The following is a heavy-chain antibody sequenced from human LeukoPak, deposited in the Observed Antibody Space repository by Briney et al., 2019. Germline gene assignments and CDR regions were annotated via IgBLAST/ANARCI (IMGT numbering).Heavy chain of an antibody. J-gene: IGHJ4*02. CDR2: IIPIFGTA. CDR3: ARAAYYGSGSYPDY. D-gene: IGHD3-10*01. Sequence: SVKVSCKASGGTFSSYAISWVRQAPGQGLEWMGGIIPIFGTANYAQKFQGRVTITTDESTSTAYMELSSLRSEDAAVYYCARAAYYGSGSYPDYWGQGTLVTVSS. V-gene: IGHV1-69*05. CDR1: GGTFSSYA.